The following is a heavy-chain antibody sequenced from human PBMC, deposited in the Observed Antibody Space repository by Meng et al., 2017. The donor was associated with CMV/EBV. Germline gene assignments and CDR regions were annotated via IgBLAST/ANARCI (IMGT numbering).Heavy chain of an antibody. CDR1: GFTFSSYW. CDR2: IKFDGSEK. V-gene: IGHV3-7*01. J-gene: IGHJ4*02. Sequence: GESLKISCAASGFTFSSYWMSWVRQSPGKGLDWVARIKFDGSEKQYVDSVKGRFTISRDNAKNSLYLQMNSLRAEDTAVYYCARDFLTGDYWGQGTLVTVSS. D-gene: IGHD7-27*01. CDR3: ARDFLTGDY.